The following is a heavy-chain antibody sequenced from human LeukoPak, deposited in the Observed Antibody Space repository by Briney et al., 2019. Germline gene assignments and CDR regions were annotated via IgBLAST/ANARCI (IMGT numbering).Heavy chain of an antibody. Sequence: GGSLRLSCAASGFLFNKYWMSWVRQAPGMGLEWVSSIGSSGDITYYADSVKGRSTISRDNAKNSLYLQMNSLRAEDTAVYYCAELGITMIGGVWGKGTTVTISS. J-gene: IGHJ6*04. D-gene: IGHD3-10*02. CDR2: IGSSGDIT. CDR3: AELGITMIGGV. V-gene: IGHV3-48*03. CDR1: GFLFNKYW.